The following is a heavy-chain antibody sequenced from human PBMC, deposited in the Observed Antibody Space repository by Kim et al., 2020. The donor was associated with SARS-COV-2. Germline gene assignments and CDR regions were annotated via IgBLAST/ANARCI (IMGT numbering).Heavy chain of an antibody. V-gene: IGHV5-51*01. D-gene: IGHD6-13*01. CDR3: AGAYSSSWYYFDY. Sequence: RYSPSFQGQGTISADKSIRTAYLQWSSLKASDTAMYYCAGAYSSSWYYFDYWGQGTLVTVSS. J-gene: IGHJ4*02.